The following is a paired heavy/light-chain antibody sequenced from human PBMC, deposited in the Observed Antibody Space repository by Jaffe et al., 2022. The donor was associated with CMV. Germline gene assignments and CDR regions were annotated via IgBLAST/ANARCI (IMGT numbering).Light chain of an antibody. CDR1: QSIISNF. V-gene: IGKV3-20*01. CDR3: QQYVGSPKT. J-gene: IGKJ1*01. CDR2: DAS. Sequence: EIVLTQSPGTLSLSPGERATLSCRASQSIISNFLAWYQQKPGQAPRLLIYDASSRATGIPDRFSGSGSGTDFTLTITRLEPEDFAVYYCQQYVGSPKTFGQGTKVEIK.
Heavy chain of an antibody. J-gene: IGHJ3*02. CDR2: IYPGDSDT. D-gene: IGHD2-21*02. V-gene: IGHV5-51*01. CDR1: GYSFTTYW. CDR3: ARHRREVVTAVDASHI. Sequence: EVQLVQSGAEVKKPGESLKISCKASGYSFTTYWIGWVRQMPGKGLEWMGIIYPGDSDTRYSPSFQGQVTISADKSNNTVSLQWSSLKASDTAMYYCARHRREVVTAVDASHIWGQGTMVTVSS.